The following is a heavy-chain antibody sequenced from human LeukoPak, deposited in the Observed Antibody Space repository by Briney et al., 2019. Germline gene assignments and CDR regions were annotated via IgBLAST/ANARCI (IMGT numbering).Heavy chain of an antibody. J-gene: IGHJ3*02. CDR1: GGSISSSSYY. CDR2: IYYSGST. Sequence: SETLSLTCTVSGGSISSSSYYWGWIRQPPGKGLEWIGSIYYSGSTYYNPSLKSRVTISVDTSKNHFSLKLSSVTAADTAVYYCARDSAYYYDSSGLHDAFDIWGQGTMVTVSS. V-gene: IGHV4-39*07. D-gene: IGHD3-22*01. CDR3: ARDSAYYYDSSGLHDAFDI.